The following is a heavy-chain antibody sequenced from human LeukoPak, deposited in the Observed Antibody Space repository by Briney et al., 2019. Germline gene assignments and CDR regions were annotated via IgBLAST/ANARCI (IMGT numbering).Heavy chain of an antibody. CDR1: GFTFSSYS. Sequence: PGGSLRLSCAASGFTFSSYSMNWVRQAPGKGLEWVSSISSSSSYIYYADSVKGRFTISGDNAKNSLYLQMNSLRAEDTAVYYCASFGSSSLGTGDYWGQGTLVTVSS. D-gene: IGHD6-13*01. CDR3: ASFGSSSLGTGDY. J-gene: IGHJ4*02. CDR2: ISSSSSYI. V-gene: IGHV3-21*01.